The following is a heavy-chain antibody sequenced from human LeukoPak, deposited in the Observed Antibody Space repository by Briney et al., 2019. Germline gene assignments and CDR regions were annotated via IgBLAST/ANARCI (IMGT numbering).Heavy chain of an antibody. CDR3: PSDPYSCSWYFDY. J-gene: IGHJ4*02. Sequence: PGRSLRLSCAASGFTFSSYGMHWVRQAPGKGLEWVAVISYDGSNKYYADSVKGRFTISRDNSKNTLYLQMNSRRAEDTAVYYCPSDPYSCSWYFDYWGQARLVSVRS. D-gene: IGHD6-13*01. CDR2: ISYDGSNK. V-gene: IGHV3-30*03. CDR1: GFTFSSYG.